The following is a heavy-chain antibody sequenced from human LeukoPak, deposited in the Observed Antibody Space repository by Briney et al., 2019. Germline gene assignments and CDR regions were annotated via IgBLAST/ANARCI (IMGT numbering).Heavy chain of an antibody. CDR3: ARQLYNHDILTGYFSRDGNWFDP. D-gene: IGHD3-9*01. V-gene: IGHV5-51*01. J-gene: IGHJ5*02. CDR1: GYSFTSYW. CDR2: IYPGDSDI. Sequence: GESLKISCKGAGYSFTSYWIGWVRQMPGKGLEWMGIIYPGDSDIRYSPSFQGQVTISADKSISTAYLQWSSLKASDTAMYYCARQLYNHDILTGYFSRDGNWFDPWGQGTLVTVSS.